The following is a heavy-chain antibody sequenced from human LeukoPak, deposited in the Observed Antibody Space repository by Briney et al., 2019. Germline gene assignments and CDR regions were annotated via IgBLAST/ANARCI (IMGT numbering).Heavy chain of an antibody. CDR1: GFTFSSYG. V-gene: IGHV3-30*03. J-gene: IGHJ4*02. CDR2: ISYDGSNK. CDR3: ARVVGDRDY. Sequence: GRSLRLSCAASGFTFSSYGMHWVRQAPGKGLEWVAVISYDGSNKYYADSVKGRFTISRDNSKNTLYLQMNSLRAEDTAVYYCARVVGDRDYWGQGTLVTVSS.